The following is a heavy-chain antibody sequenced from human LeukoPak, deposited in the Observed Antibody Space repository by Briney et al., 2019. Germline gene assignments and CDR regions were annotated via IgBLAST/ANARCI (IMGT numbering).Heavy chain of an antibody. D-gene: IGHD4-17*01. CDR3: VRKIRTAGDYGQALDV. CDR2: INTNTGNP. CDR1: GYTFTMYA. V-gene: IGHV7-4-1*02. J-gene: IGHJ6*02. Sequence: ASVKVSCKASGYTFTMYALNWVRQAPGQGLEWMGWINTNTGNPTYAQGFTGQFVFSLDTSVSTAYLQISSLKAEDTAVYYCVRKIRTAGDYGQALDVWGQGTTVTVSS.